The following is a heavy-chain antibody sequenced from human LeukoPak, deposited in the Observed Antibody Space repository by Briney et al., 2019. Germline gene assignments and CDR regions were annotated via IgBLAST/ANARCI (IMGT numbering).Heavy chain of an antibody. CDR2: MNIDGSQK. Sequence: GGSLRLSCTASGFSFSTSWMTWVRQTPGKGLEWVANMNIDGSQKYPGDSVEGRFSISRDNVKNTLYLQINSLRIEDTAVYYCARDPGWGALDYWGQGALVTVSS. J-gene: IGHJ4*02. CDR1: GFSFSTSW. CDR3: ARDPGWGALDY. D-gene: IGHD3-16*01. V-gene: IGHV3-7*03.